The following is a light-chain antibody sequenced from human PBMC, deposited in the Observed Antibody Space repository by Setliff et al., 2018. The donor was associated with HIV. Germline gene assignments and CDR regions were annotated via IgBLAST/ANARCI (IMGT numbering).Light chain of an antibody. J-gene: IGLJ3*02. CDR2: DTS. Sequence: QAVVTQEPSLTVSPGGTLTLTCASSTGAVTNDHYPYWFQQKPGQAPRTLIYDTSNKHSWTPARFSGSLLGGKAALTLSGAQPEDEADYYCLLSYSATFWMFGGGTQLTVL. CDR3: LLSYSATFWM. V-gene: IGLV7-46*01. CDR1: TGAVTNDHY.